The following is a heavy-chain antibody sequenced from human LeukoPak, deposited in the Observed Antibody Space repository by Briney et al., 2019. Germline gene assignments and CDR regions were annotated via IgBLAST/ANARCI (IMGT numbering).Heavy chain of an antibody. V-gene: IGHV4-59*01. CDR3: AREINYYGSGSYVY. Sequence: SETLSLTCSVSGGSISSYYWSWIRQPPGKGLEWIGYIFYSGSTNYNPSLKSRVTISLDTSKNQFSLILSSVTAADTAVYYCAREINYYGSGSYVYWGQGTLVTVSS. D-gene: IGHD3-10*01. CDR1: GGSISSYY. J-gene: IGHJ4*02. CDR2: IFYSGST.